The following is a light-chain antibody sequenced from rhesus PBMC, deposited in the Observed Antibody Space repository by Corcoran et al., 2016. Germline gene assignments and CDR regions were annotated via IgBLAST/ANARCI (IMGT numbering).Light chain of an antibody. CDR1: DNVNDY. Sequence: DIQMTQSPSSLSASVGDRVTITCRASDNVNDYLNWYQQKPGTVPKLLIYKASALQNGVPSRFSGSGSGTDYTFTISSLQSEDVATYYCLHYYGIPYSFGQGTKVEIK. CDR2: KAS. CDR3: LHYYGIPYS. J-gene: IGKJ2*01. V-gene: IGKV1-74*01.